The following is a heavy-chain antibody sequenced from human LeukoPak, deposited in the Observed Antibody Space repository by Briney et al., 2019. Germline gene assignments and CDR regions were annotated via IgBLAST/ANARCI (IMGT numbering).Heavy chain of an antibody. CDR1: GFTFSSYA. D-gene: IGHD6-19*01. Sequence: GGSLRLSCAASGFTFSSYAMSWVRQAPGKGLEWVSAISGSGGSTYYADSVKGRFTISRDNSKNTPYLQMNSLRAEDMAVYYCAPNGGSGWYKGVDYWGQGTLVTVSS. V-gene: IGHV3-23*01. CDR3: APNGGSGWYKGVDY. J-gene: IGHJ4*02. CDR2: ISGSGGST.